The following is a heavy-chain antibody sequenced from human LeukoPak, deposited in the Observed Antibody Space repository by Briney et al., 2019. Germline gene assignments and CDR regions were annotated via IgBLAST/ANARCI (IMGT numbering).Heavy chain of an antibody. Sequence: GGSLRLSCGASELMFSNNWMSWVRQAPGKGLEWMANIKPDGSNEYYADSVKGRFTISRDNAKNSLYLHMNSLRVEDTAIYYCVININWSFGSWGQGDVVIVSS. CDR3: VININWSFGS. V-gene: IGHV3-7*01. CDR2: IKPDGSNE. CDR1: ELMFSNNW. J-gene: IGHJ4*02. D-gene: IGHD1-1*01.